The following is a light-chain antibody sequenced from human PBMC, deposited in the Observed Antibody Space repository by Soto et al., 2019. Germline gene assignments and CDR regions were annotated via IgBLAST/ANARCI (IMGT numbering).Light chain of an antibody. V-gene: IGKV3-20*01. Sequence: EIVLTQSPGTLSLSPGERATLSCRASQSVSSSYLAWYQQKPGQAPRLLIYGASSRATGIPDRFSSSGSGTDFTLTISRLEPEDFAVYYCQQYGSSPPTFGQGTKVDI. CDR3: QQYGSSPPT. CDR2: GAS. J-gene: IGKJ1*01. CDR1: QSVSSSY.